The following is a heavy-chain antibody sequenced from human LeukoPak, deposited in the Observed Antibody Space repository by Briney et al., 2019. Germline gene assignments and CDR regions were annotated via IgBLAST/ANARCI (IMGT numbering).Heavy chain of an antibody. D-gene: IGHD3-10*01. CDR2: ISSSSSYI. CDR3: ARNLPYNYYGSGSYYTAIDY. Sequence: GGSLRLSCAASGFTCSSYSMNWVRQAPGKALEWVSSISSSSSYIYYADSVKGRFTISRDNAKNSLYLQMNSLRAEDTAVYYCARNLPYNYYGSGSYYTAIDYWGQGTLVTVSS. J-gene: IGHJ4*02. CDR1: GFTCSSYS. V-gene: IGHV3-21*01.